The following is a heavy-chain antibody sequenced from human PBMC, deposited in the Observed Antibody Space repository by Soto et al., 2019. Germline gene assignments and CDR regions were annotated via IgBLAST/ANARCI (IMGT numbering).Heavy chain of an antibody. CDR1: GGSISSGDYY. CDR3: VRDRGVGATTDY. V-gene: IGHV4-30-4*01. J-gene: IGHJ4*02. D-gene: IGHD1-26*01. Sequence: QVQLQESGPGLVRPSQTLSLTCTVSGGSISSGDYYWSWIRQPPGKGLEWIGYIFYSGSTYYNPSLKSRVTISVDTSKNQFSLKLSSVTAADTAVYYCVRDRGVGATTDYWGQGTLVTVSS. CDR2: IFYSGST.